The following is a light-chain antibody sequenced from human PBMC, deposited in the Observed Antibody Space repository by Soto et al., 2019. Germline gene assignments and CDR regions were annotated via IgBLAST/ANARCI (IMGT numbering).Light chain of an antibody. CDR2: GGS. CDR3: QQYGSALPLT. Sequence: EIVLTQSPGTLSLSPGEGATLSCRASETLSSSYLHWYQQKPGQAPRLIIFGGSNRATGIPDRFSGSASGTEFTLTSSRLVPEDFAVYYCQQYGSALPLTFGGGTRVETK. V-gene: IGKV3-20*01. J-gene: IGKJ4*01. CDR1: ETLSSSY.